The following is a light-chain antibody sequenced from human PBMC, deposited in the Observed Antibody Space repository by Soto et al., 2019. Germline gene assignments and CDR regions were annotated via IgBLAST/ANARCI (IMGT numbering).Light chain of an antibody. CDR2: DAS. CDR1: ESIRTW. Sequence: DIQMTQSPSTLSASIGDRVTITCRASESIRTWLAWYQHKPGKAPKVLIYDASSLESGVPSRFSGSGSGTEFTLTISNLQPDEFATYFCQQYHNYPRTFGQGTKV. CDR3: QQYHNYPRT. V-gene: IGKV1-5*01. J-gene: IGKJ1*01.